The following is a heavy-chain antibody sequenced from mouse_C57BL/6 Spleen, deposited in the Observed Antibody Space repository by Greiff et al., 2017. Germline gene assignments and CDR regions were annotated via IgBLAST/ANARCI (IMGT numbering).Heavy chain of an antibody. CDR2: IDPSDSYT. CDR1: GYTFTSYW. J-gene: IGHJ2*01. V-gene: IGHV1-69*01. D-gene: IGHD1-1*01. Sequence: VQLQQSGAELVMPGASVKLSCKASGYTFTSYWMHWVKQRPGQGLEWIGEIDPSDSYTNYNQKFKGKTTVTVDKSSSTAYMQLSSLTSEDSAVYYCARTPYYGSYYFDYWGQGTTLTVSS. CDR3: ARTPYYGSYYFDY.